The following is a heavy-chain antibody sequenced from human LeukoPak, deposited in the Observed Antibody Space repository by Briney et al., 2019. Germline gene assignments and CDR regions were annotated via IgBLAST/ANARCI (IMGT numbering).Heavy chain of an antibody. D-gene: IGHD6-13*01. CDR2: IYYSGST. CDR1: GDSISSYY. Sequence: NTSETLSLTCTVSGDSISSYYWSWIRQPPGKGLEWIVEIYYSGSTNYNPSLKSRVTISVDTSKNHFSLKVRSVTAADTAVYYCARRFRISSSSSDAFDIWGQGTMVTVSS. CDR3: ARRFRISSSSSDAFDI. J-gene: IGHJ3*02. V-gene: IGHV4-59*01.